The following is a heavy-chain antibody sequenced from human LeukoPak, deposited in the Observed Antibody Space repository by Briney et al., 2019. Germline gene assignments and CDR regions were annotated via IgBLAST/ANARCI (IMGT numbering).Heavy chain of an antibody. J-gene: IGHJ4*02. CDR2: IYSGGST. D-gene: IGHD3-10*01. CDR1: GFTLSSNY. V-gene: IGHV3-66*01. CDR3: ARGKRASGSGTPFYY. Sequence: GGSLRLSCAASGFTLSSNYMSGVRQAPGKGLEWVSVIYSGGSTYYPDSVKGRFTISRENSKNTLYLQMNSLRAEETAVYYCARGKRASGSGTPFYYWGQRTLVTVSS.